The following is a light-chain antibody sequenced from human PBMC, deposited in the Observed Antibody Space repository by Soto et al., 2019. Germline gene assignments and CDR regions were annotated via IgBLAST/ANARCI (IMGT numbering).Light chain of an antibody. V-gene: IGKV1-5*01. CDR2: DAS. J-gene: IGKJ1*01. Sequence: DVQMTQSPSTLSASIGDRVTITCRASQSISYWLAWYQQKPGKVPKLLIYDASSLESEVPSRFSGSGSGTEFTLTISSLQPDDFATYYCQQYNTYAWTFGQGTKVEIK. CDR1: QSISYW. CDR3: QQYNTYAWT.